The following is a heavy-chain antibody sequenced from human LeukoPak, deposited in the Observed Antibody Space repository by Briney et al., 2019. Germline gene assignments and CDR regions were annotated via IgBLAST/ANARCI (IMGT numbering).Heavy chain of an antibody. Sequence: GGSLRLSCAASGFTFSRFWMNWVRQAPGKGLEWVANINQDGSEKYYVDSVKGRFTISRDNAKNSLYLQMNSLRAEDTAVYYCARGSSSWYEGVDYWGQGTLVTVSS. CDR3: ARGSSSWYEGVDY. V-gene: IGHV3-7*05. CDR2: INQDGSEK. CDR1: GFTFSRFW. J-gene: IGHJ4*02. D-gene: IGHD6-13*01.